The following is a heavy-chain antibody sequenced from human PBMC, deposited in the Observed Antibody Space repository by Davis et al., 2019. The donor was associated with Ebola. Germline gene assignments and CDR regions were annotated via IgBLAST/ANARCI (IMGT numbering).Heavy chain of an antibody. J-gene: IGHJ4*02. CDR2: IRSKAYGGTT. CDR3: TRDPLLYSSSWDLFDC. Sequence: GESLKISCTASGFTFGDYAMSWFRQAPGKGLEWVGFIRSKAYGGTTEYAASVKGRFTISRDDSKSIAYLQMNSLKTEDTAVYYCTRDPLLYSSSWDLFDCWDQGTLVTVSS. CDR1: GFTFGDYA. V-gene: IGHV3-49*03. D-gene: IGHD6-13*01.